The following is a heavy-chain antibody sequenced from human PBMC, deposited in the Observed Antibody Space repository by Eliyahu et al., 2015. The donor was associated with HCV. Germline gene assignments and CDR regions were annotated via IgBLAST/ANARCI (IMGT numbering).Heavy chain of an antibody. J-gene: IGHJ5*02. Sequence: EVQLVESGGGLVKPGGSXXLSCAAXGFPFXRFTXNWXRPVPGKGLEWVSSISGSQTNIYYSHSVKGRFTISRDNANNSVFLQMNSLKVEDTALYFCARSGDYGDDEVWFDPWGQGTLVTVSS. CDR1: GFPFXRFT. CDR2: ISGSQTNI. D-gene: IGHD4/OR15-4a*01. CDR3: ARSGDYGDDEVWFDP. V-gene: IGHV3-21*01.